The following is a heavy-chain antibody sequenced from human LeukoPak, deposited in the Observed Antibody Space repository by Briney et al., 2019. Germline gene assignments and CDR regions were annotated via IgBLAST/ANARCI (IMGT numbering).Heavy chain of an antibody. J-gene: IGHJ4*02. CDR2: IYYSGST. Sequence: SETLSLTCTVPGGSISSYYWSWIRQPPGEGLEWIGYIYYSGSTNYNPSLKSRVTISVDTSKNQFSLKLSSVTAAGTAVYYCARALSYDILTGYHFDYWGQGTLVTVSS. D-gene: IGHD3-9*01. CDR3: ARALSYDILTGYHFDY. CDR1: GGSISSYY. V-gene: IGHV4-59*01.